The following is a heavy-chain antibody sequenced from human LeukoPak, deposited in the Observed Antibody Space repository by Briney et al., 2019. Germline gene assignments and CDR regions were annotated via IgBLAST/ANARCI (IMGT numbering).Heavy chain of an antibody. Sequence: SETLSLTCAVYGGSFSGYYWSWIRQPPGKGLEWIGEINHSGSTNYNPSLKSRVTISVDTSKNQFSLKLSSVTAADTAVYYCVRYYGSGSYYNRNWFDPWGQGTLVTASS. D-gene: IGHD3-10*01. V-gene: IGHV4-34*01. CDR3: VRYYGSGSYYNRNWFDP. CDR2: INHSGST. J-gene: IGHJ5*02. CDR1: GGSFSGYY.